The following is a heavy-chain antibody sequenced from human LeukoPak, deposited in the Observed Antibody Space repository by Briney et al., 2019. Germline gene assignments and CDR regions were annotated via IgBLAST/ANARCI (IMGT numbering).Heavy chain of an antibody. Sequence: GGSLRLSCAASGFTFSTYAMSWVRRAPGKGLEWVSLIGSGNSIHYADSVKGRFTISRDNFKNTVFLQLNSLRPEDTAVYYCAKHGDNVWGSFRFGLDYWGQGTLVTVSS. V-gene: IGHV3-23*01. D-gene: IGHD3-16*02. CDR2: IGSGNSI. CDR1: GFTFSTYA. CDR3: AKHGDNVWGSFRFGLDY. J-gene: IGHJ4*02.